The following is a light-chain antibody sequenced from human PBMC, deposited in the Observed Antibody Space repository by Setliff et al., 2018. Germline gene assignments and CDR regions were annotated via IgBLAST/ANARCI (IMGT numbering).Light chain of an antibody. V-gene: IGLV2-14*01. CDR1: SSDVGYYNY. CDR3: SSYTSSSTRV. J-gene: IGLJ1*01. CDR2: EVS. Sequence: LTQPASVSGSPGQSITISCTGTSSDVGYYNYVSWYQQHTGKAPKLMIYEVSNRPSGVSNRFSGSKSGNTASLTISGLQAEDEADYYCSSYTSSSTRVFGTGTKVTVL.